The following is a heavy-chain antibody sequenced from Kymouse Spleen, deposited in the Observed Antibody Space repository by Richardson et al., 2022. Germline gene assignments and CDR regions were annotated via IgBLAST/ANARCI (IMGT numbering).Heavy chain of an antibody. V-gene: IGHV3-33*01. CDR1: GFTFSSYG. Sequence: QVQLVESGGGVVQPGRSLRLSCAASGFTFSSYGMHWVRQAPGKGLEWVAVIWYDGSNKYYADSVKGRFTISRDNSKNTLYLQMNSLRAEDTAVYYCARDRYSSGWHYYYYGMDVWGQGTTVTVSS. CDR3: ARDRYSSGWHYYYYGMDV. D-gene: IGHD6-19*01. CDR2: IWYDGSNK. J-gene: IGHJ6*02.